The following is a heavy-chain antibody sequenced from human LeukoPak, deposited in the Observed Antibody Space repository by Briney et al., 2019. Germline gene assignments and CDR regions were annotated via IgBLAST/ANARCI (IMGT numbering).Heavy chain of an antibody. CDR3: ARGKGSDY. CDR2: IKQDGSEK. CDR1: GFTFSNAW. D-gene: IGHD3-10*01. V-gene: IGHV3-7*03. Sequence: HPGGSLRLSCTASGFTFSNAWMSWVRQAPGKGLEWVANIKQDGSEKYYVDSVKGRFTISRDNAKNSLYLQMNSLRAEDTAVYYCARGKGSDYWGQGTLVTVSS. J-gene: IGHJ4*02.